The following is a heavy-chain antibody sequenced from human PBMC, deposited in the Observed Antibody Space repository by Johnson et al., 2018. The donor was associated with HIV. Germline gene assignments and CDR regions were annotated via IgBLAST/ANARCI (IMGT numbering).Heavy chain of an antibody. D-gene: IGHD3-3*01. CDR3: AKDSPSSIQFLEWFPFFDI. V-gene: IGHV3-53*01. Sequence: EVQLVESGGGLIQPGGSLRLSCAASGFTVSSNYMSWVRQAPGKGLEWVSGIYSGGSTYYADSVRGRFTISRYKSKNTVSLQMNSLRAEDTAVYYCAKDSPSSIQFLEWFPFFDIWGRGTMVTVSS. CDR1: GFTVSSNY. J-gene: IGHJ3*02. CDR2: IYSGGST.